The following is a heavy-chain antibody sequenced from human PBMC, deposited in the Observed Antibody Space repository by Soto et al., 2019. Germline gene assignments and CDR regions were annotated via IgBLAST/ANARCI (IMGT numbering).Heavy chain of an antibody. D-gene: IGHD2-21*02. V-gene: IGHV2-5*02. Sequence: QITLKESGPTLVKPTQTLTLTCTSSGFSLNTGGLGVGWIRQPPGKALEWLALIYWDYDKRYNPSLESRLTITRDKCKNQVVLTMTNMDSVDAGTYYCLLSRWGGDFLQSYSSHFYFGLDVWGTGTTVTVSS. J-gene: IGHJ6*04. CDR3: LLSRWGGDFLQSYSSHFYFGLDV. CDR2: IYWDYDK. CDR1: GFSLNTGGLG.